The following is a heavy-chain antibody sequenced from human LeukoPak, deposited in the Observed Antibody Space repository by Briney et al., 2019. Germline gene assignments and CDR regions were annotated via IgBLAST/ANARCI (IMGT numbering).Heavy chain of an antibody. V-gene: IGHV4-61*01. CDR3: ARDHFGSLDS. D-gene: IGHD3-10*01. CDR2: DYCGGNT. Sequence: SETLSLTCTVSGFSVTTDSYCWGWIRQPPGKGLECIGYDYCGGNTNYDPSLKRRVTISVDTSKNQFSLTLTSVTAADTAVYFCARDHFGSLDSWGQGILVTVSS. J-gene: IGHJ4*02. CDR1: GFSVTTDSYC.